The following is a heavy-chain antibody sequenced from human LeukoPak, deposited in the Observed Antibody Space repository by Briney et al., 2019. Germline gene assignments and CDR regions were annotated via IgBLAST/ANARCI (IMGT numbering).Heavy chain of an antibody. J-gene: IGHJ4*02. CDR1: GLTFSRYW. CDR2: INSDGSST. Sequence: GGSLRLSCAASGLTFSRYWMHWVRQVPGKWLVWVSRINSDGSSTTYADSVKGRFTISRDNAKNTMYLQMNSLRGEDTAVYYCARPVGATVDFDYWGQGTLVTVSS. D-gene: IGHD1-26*01. CDR3: ARPVGATVDFDY. V-gene: IGHV3-74*01.